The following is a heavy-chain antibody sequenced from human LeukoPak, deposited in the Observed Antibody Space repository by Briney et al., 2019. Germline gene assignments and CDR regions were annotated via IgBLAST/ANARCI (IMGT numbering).Heavy chain of an antibody. V-gene: IGHV5-51*01. D-gene: IGHD4-17*01. CDR3: ARHFRSNGDFGPPDY. J-gene: IGHJ4*02. CDR2: IYPGDSDT. Sequence: GESLKISCKGSGYSFTSQWIGWVRQMPGKGLEWMGIIYPGDSDTRYSPSFQGQVTISADKSISTAYLQWSSLKASDTAMYYCARHFRSNGDFGPPDYWGQGTLVTVSS. CDR1: GYSFTSQW.